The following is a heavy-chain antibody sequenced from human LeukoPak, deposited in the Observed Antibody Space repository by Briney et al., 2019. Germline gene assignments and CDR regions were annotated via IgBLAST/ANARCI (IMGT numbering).Heavy chain of an antibody. Sequence: SETLSLTCTVSGGSIRSGTYYWSWIRQPAEKGLEWFGRMYTSGSINYNPSLKSRITISVDTSKNQFSLKLSSVTAADTAIYYCARAESRVSGYPYYFDYWGQGTLVTVSS. V-gene: IGHV4-61*02. CDR2: MYTSGSI. CDR3: ARAESRVSGYPYYFDY. CDR1: GGSIRSGTYY. J-gene: IGHJ4*02. D-gene: IGHD3-22*01.